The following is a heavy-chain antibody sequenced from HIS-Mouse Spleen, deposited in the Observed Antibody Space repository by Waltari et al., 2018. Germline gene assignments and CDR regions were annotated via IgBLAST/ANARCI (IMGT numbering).Heavy chain of an antibody. J-gene: IGHJ4*02. Sequence: QVQLVESGGGVVQPGRSLRLSCAASGFPFSGYGMPWVRQAPGKGLEWVAVISYDGSNKYYADSVKGRFTISRDNSKNTLYLQMNSLRAEDTAVYYCAKVPGYSSGWYYFDYWGQGTLVTVSS. V-gene: IGHV3-30*18. D-gene: IGHD6-19*01. CDR1: GFPFSGYG. CDR3: AKVPGYSSGWYYFDY. CDR2: ISYDGSNK.